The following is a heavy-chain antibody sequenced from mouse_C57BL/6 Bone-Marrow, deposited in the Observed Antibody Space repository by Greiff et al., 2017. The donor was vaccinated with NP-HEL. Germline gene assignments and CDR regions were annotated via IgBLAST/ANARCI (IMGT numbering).Heavy chain of an antibody. Sequence: VQLQQPGAELVRPGSSVKLSCKASGYTFTSYWMDWVKQRPGQGLEWIGNIYPSDSETHYNQKFKDKATLTVDKSSSTAYMQLSSLTSEDSAVYYCARGLDSNYFDYWGQGTTLTVSS. CDR3: ARGLDSNYFDY. V-gene: IGHV1-61*01. J-gene: IGHJ2*01. CDR1: GYTFTSYW. D-gene: IGHD2-5*01. CDR2: IYPSDSET.